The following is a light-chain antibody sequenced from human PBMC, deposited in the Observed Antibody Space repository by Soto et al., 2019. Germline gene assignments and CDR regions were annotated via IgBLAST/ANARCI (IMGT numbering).Light chain of an antibody. CDR1: SSDVGGYNY. CDR2: EVS. CDR3: PSYTSYSTLGV. J-gene: IGLJ1*01. Sequence: QSVLTQPASVSGSPGQSITISCTGTSSDVGGYNYVSWYQQHPDKAPKLMIYEVSNRHSGVSNRFSGSKSGHTASLTISGLQSEDEADYVCPSYTSYSTLGVFGTGTKLTVL. V-gene: IGLV2-14*01.